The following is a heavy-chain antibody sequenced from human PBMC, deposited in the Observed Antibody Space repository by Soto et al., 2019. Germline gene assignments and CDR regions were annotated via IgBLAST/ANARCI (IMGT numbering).Heavy chain of an antibody. V-gene: IGHV3-23*01. CDR1: GFTFSSYA. CDR2: ISGSGGGT. Sequence: EVQLLESGGGLVQPGGSLRLSCAASGFTFSSYAMSWVRQAPGKGLEWISAISGSGGGTDYVDSVKGRFTISRDNSKNTPHLQMNSPSAEVTAVYYCAKDRRYEHIWGSWKYWGQGTRVTVSS. J-gene: IGHJ4*02. CDR3: AKDRRYEHIWGSWKY. D-gene: IGHD3-16*01.